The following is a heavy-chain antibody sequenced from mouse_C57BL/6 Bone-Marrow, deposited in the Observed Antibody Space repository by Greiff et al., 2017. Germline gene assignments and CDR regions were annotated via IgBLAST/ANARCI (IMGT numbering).Heavy chain of an antibody. CDR3: ARDRNWDEYYFDY. V-gene: IGHV5-4*01. D-gene: IGHD4-1*01. CDR2: ISDGGSYT. J-gene: IGHJ2*01. Sequence: EVQGVESGGGLVKPGGSLKLSCAASGFTFSSYAMSWVRQTPEKRLEWVATISDGGSYTYYPDNVKGRFTISRDKAKNNLYLQMSHLKSEDTAMYYCARDRNWDEYYFDYWGQGTTLTVSS. CDR1: GFTFSSYA.